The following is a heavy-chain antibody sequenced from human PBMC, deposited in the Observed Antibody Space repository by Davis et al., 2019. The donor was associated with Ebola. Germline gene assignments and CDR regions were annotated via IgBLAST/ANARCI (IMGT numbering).Heavy chain of an antibody. Sequence: GESLKISCVASGFTFSNYWMSWVRQAPGKGPEWVAKIKQDGSDKYYGDSVKGRFTISRDNSKNTLYLQMNSLRVEDTAVYYCAREPSQGGRYFDYWGQGTLVTVSS. CDR2: IKQDGSDK. CDR3: AREPSQGGRYFDY. CDR1: GFTFSNYW. V-gene: IGHV3-7*01. J-gene: IGHJ4*02. D-gene: IGHD3-16*01.